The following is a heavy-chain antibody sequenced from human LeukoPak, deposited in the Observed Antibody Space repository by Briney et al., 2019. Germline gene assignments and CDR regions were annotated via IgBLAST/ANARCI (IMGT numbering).Heavy chain of an antibody. CDR1: GYNFITYW. Sequence: GESLKISCKGSGYNFITYWVAWVRQLPGKGLEWMGIIRPMNSDVRYSPSFQGQVTISADRSINTAYLQWGSLTASDTAMYYCASRPFETTVVPWDFYWGQGTQVTVSS. V-gene: IGHV5-51*01. D-gene: IGHD4-23*01. CDR2: IRPMNSDV. J-gene: IGHJ4*02. CDR3: ASRPFETTVVPWDFY.